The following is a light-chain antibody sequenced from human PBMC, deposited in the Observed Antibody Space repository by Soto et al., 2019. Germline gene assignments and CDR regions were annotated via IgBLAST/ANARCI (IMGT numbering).Light chain of an antibody. J-gene: IGKJ1*01. CDR2: GPS. V-gene: IGKV3-15*01. CDR3: QQYNNWHRT. CDR1: QSVSYN. Sequence: EIVVTQYTSTRSVSPGERVTLSCRASQSVSYNLAWYQQKPGQAPRLLIYGPSTRATGIPARFSGSGSGTEFTLTISSLQSEDFALYYCQQYNNWHRTFGQGTKVDIK.